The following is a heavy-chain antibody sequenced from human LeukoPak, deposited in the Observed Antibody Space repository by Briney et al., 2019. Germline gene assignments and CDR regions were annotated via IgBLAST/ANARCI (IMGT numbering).Heavy chain of an antibody. D-gene: IGHD6-19*01. V-gene: IGHV4-59*08. J-gene: IGHJ4*02. CDR1: GGSMRSYY. CDR3: ARTKSGWYYSDY. CDR2: VYYSGTA. Sequence: SETLSLTCTVSGGSMRSYYWSWIRQPPGKGLELIGYVYYSGTANYNPSLESRVTILVDTSKNQFSLNLSSVAAADTAVYYCARTKSGWYYSDYWGQGTLVSVSS.